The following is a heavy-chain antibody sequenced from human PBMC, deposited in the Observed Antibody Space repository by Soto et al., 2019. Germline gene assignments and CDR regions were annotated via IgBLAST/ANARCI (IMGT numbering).Heavy chain of an antibody. D-gene: IGHD2-21*02. CDR2: IRKKVNSYTT. V-gene: IGHV3-72*01. CDR1: GFTFSDNY. Sequence: EVQLVESGGGLVQPGGSLRLSCAASGFTFSDNYMDWVRQAPGKGLEWVGRIRKKVNSYTTEYAASVKGRFTISRDDSKNSLYLQMNSLETGDTAVYYCVRAGGDYSFDFWGQGTLVSVSS. CDR3: VRAGGDYSFDF. J-gene: IGHJ4*02.